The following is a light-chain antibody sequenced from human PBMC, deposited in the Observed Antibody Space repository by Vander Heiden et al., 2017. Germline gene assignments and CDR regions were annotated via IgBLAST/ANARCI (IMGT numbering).Light chain of an antibody. CDR3: QQSYSIPLT. CDR1: QSINSY. J-gene: IGKJ4*01. V-gene: IGKV1-39*01. CDR2: AAS. Sequence: DVQMTHSPSSLSASLGDRVTITCRASQSINSYLNWYQQKPGKAPKLLIYAASSLQSGVPSRFGGSGSGTDFTLTISSLQPEDFATYYCQQSYSIPLTFSRGTKVEIK.